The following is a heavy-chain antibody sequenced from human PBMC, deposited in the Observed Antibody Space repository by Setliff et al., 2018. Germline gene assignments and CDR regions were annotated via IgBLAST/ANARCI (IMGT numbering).Heavy chain of an antibody. Sequence: GGSLRLSCAASGVTFTKAWMSLVRQAPGKGLEWVGRIKSTIDGGAIDYAAPVKGRFTISRDDSKNTLHLQMDSLRAEDTAVYYCATGMVRGPVDYYQYSMDAWGKGTTVTVSS. CDR1: GVTFTKAW. J-gene: IGHJ6*03. V-gene: IGHV3-15*05. D-gene: IGHD3-10*01. CDR2: IKSTIDGGAI. CDR3: ATGMVRGPVDYYQYSMDA.